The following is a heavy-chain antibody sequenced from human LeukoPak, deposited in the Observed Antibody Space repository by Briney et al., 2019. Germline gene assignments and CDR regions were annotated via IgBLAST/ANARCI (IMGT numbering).Heavy chain of an antibody. V-gene: IGHV3-33*01. D-gene: IGHD5-12*01. CDR1: GFTFRSSG. CDR2: IWFDGSLK. CDR3: ARVSSFGGDDYPPLD. J-gene: IGHJ4*02. Sequence: GGSLRLSCAASGFTFRSSGMHWVRQAPGKGPEWVAVIWFDGSLKYYAESVRGRFTISRDNSKNTLSMQMTSLRAEDTAVYYCARVSSFGGDDYPPLDWGQGTLVTVSS.